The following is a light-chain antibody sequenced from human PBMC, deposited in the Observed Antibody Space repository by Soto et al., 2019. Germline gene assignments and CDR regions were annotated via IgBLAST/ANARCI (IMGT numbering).Light chain of an antibody. J-gene: IGLJ3*02. CDR2: DVS. CDR1: SSDVGGYNY. Sequence: QSALTQPRSVSGSPGQSVTISCTGTSSDVGGYNYVSWYQHHPGKAPKLIICDVSKRPSGVPDRFSGSKSGNTASLTISGLQAEDEADYHCCSYAGSYTFKFGGGTKLTVL. V-gene: IGLV2-11*01. CDR3: CSYAGSYTFK.